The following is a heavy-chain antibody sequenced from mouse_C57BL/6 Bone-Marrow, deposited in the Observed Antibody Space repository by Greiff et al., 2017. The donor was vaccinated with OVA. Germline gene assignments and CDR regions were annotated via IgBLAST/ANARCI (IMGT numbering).Heavy chain of an antibody. CDR2: IYPGSGST. Sequence: QVQLQQSGAELVKPGASVKMSCKASGYTFTSYWITWVKQRPGQGLEWIGDIYPGSGSTKYNEKFKSKATLTVDTSSSTAYMQLSSLTSEDSAVYYCARGGPYYYGSRRYAMDYWGQGTSVTVSS. J-gene: IGHJ4*01. CDR3: ARGGPYYYGSRRYAMDY. CDR1: GYTFTSYW. D-gene: IGHD1-1*01. V-gene: IGHV1-55*01.